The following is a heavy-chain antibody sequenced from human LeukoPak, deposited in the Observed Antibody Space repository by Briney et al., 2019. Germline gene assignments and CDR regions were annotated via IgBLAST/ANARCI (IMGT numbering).Heavy chain of an antibody. D-gene: IGHD1-26*01. Sequence: GASVKVSCKASGDTFSRYAISWVRQAPGQGLEWMGRTIPSLDIPNYPQKFQGRVTITADKSTSTAYMEVRSLGSEDTAVYYCARSVGGATTPRFDYWGQGTLATVSS. J-gene: IGHJ4*02. CDR2: TIPSLDIP. CDR3: ARSVGGATTPRFDY. CDR1: GDTFSRYA. V-gene: IGHV1-69*04.